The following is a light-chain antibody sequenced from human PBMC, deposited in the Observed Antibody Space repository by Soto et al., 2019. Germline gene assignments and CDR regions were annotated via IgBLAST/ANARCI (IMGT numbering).Light chain of an antibody. CDR1: QGVSNSY. V-gene: IGKV3-20*01. CDR3: QQYGSSPPT. J-gene: IGKJ1*01. CDR2: GAS. Sequence: EVVLTQSPGTLSLSPGERASLSCRASQGVSNSYLAWYQQKPGQAPRLLIYGASSRATGIPDRFSGSGSGTDFTLTISRLEPEDFAVYYCQQYGSSPPTFGQGTKVDIK.